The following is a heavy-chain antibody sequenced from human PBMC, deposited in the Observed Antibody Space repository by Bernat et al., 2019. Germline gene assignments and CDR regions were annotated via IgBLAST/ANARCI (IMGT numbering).Heavy chain of an antibody. CDR2: ISTSSNTL. CDR1: GFTFSSDS. V-gene: IGHV3-48*02. Sequence: EVQLVESGGGLVQPGGSLRLSCAASGFTFSSDSMNWVRQAPGKGLEWVAYISTSSNTLDYADSVKGRFTVSRDNARNSLFLQMNSLRDEDTAMYYCARLRGYSYGYADFWGQGTLVTVSS. CDR3: ARLRGYSYGYADF. D-gene: IGHD5-18*01. J-gene: IGHJ4*02.